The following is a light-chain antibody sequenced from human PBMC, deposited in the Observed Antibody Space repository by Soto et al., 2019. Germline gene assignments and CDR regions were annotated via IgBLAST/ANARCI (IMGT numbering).Light chain of an antibody. V-gene: IGLV2-8*01. J-gene: IGLJ3*02. CDR3: SSYAGSNNVV. Sequence: QSVLTQPPSAPGSPGQSVTISCTGTSSDVGGYNYVSWYQQHPGKAPKLMIYEVSKRPSGVPDRFSGSKSGNTASLTVSGLQAEDEADYYCSSYAGSNNVVFGGGTKLTVL. CDR2: EVS. CDR1: SSDVGGYNY.